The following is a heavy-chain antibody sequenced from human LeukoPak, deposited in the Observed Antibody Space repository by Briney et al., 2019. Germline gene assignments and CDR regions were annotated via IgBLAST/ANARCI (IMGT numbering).Heavy chain of an antibody. CDR1: GGSISSGDYY. V-gene: IGHV4-39*01. CDR3: ARHGWRSGWYWD. J-gene: IGHJ4*02. D-gene: IGHD6-19*01. CDR2: IYYTGST. Sequence: SETLSLTCTVSGGSISSGDYYWSWIRQPPGKGLEWIGYIYYTGSTYYNPSLKSRVTISVDTSKNQFSLKLSSVTAADTAVYYCARHGWRSGWYWDWGQGTLVTVSS.